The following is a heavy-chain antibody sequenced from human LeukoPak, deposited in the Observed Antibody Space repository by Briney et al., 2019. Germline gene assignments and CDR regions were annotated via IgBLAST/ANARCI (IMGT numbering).Heavy chain of an antibody. CDR3: ARLYGDSDFYYYCYMDV. Sequence: GASVKVSCKASGYTFTSYDINWVRQATGQGLEWMGWMNPNSGNTGYAQKFQGRVTMTRNTSISTAYMELSSLRSEDTAVYYCARLYGDSDFYYYCYMDVWGKGTTVTVSS. CDR1: GYTFTSYD. D-gene: IGHD4-17*01. V-gene: IGHV1-8*01. J-gene: IGHJ6*03. CDR2: MNPNSGNT.